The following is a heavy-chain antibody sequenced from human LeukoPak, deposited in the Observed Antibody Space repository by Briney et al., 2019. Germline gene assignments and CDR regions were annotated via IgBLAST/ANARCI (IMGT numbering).Heavy chain of an antibody. CDR2: ISGRGGST. V-gene: IGHV3-23*01. Sequence: QTGGSLRLSCAASGFTFSSYAMSWVRQAPGKGLEWVSAISGRGGSTYYAACVKGRLPISGDNSKTALYLQMNRLSAEDTDVYYCAKFGLGDSSSSQMTFDYWGQGTLVTVSS. CDR1: GFTFSSYA. D-gene: IGHD6-6*01. CDR3: AKFGLGDSSSSQMTFDY. J-gene: IGHJ4*02.